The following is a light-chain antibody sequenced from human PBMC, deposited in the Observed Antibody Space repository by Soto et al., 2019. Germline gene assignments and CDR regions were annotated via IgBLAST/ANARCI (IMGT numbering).Light chain of an antibody. CDR2: QDS. Sequence: SYELIQPPSMSVSPGQTASITCSGEKLGNKFVCWYQQKPGQSPVVVIYQDSRRPSGIPERFSGSNSGNTATLTISGTQAMDEADYYCQAWDSRHVVFGGGTKLTVL. V-gene: IGLV3-1*01. J-gene: IGLJ2*01. CDR3: QAWDSRHVV. CDR1: KLGNKF.